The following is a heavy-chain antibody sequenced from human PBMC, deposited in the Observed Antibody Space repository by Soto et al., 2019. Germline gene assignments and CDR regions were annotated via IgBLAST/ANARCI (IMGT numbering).Heavy chain of an antibody. Sequence: GGSLRLSCAASGFTFSSYSMNWVRQAPGKGLEWVSSISSSSSYIYYADSVKGRFTISRDNAKNSLYLQMNSLRAEDTAVYYCARDFTMVRGAHGPDFDYWGQGTLVTVSS. V-gene: IGHV3-21*01. J-gene: IGHJ4*02. CDR1: GFTFSSYS. D-gene: IGHD3-10*01. CDR3: ARDFTMVRGAHGPDFDY. CDR2: ISSSSSYI.